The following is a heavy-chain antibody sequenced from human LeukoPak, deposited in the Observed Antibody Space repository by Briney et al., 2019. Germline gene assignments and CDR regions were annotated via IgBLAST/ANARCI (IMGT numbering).Heavy chain of an antibody. J-gene: IGHJ4*02. Sequence: PSETLSLTCTVSGGSISSYYWSWIRQPPGKGLEWIGYIYSSGSTNYNPSLESRVTISVDTSKNQFSLNLISVTAADTAVYYCARASSYTGHLGWWGQGTLVTVSS. V-gene: IGHV4-59*08. CDR1: GGSISSYY. D-gene: IGHD6-19*01. CDR2: IYSSGST. CDR3: ARASSYTGHLGW.